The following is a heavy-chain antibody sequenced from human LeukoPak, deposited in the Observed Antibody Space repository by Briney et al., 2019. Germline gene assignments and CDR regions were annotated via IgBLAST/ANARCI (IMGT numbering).Heavy chain of an antibody. CDR2: ISIRSTYA. CDR3: ARGRWIIRGVKTHVFSH. CDR1: GFTFSDYY. V-gene: IGHV3-11*05. D-gene: IGHD3-10*01. J-gene: IGHJ4*02. Sequence: GGSLRLSCAASGFTFSDYYMSWIRQAPGQGLEWVSYISIRSTYASYADSVKGRFTISRDDAKNSLYMQMNGLRAEDTAVYYCARGRWIIRGVKTHVFSHWGQGALVTVSS.